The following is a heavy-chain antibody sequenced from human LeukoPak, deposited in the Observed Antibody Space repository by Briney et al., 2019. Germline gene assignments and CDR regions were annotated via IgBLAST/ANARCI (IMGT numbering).Heavy chain of an antibody. D-gene: IGHD6-13*01. CDR3: AKDLSSSWRNPRDY. V-gene: IGHV3-23*01. CDR2: ISGSRGIT. Sequence: GGSLRLSCAASGFTFSSYAMSWVRQAPGKGLECVSSISGSRGITYYADSVKGRFTISRDNSKNTLYLQMNSLRAEDTAVYYCAKDLSSSWRNPRDYWGQGTLVTVSS. CDR1: GFTFSSYA. J-gene: IGHJ4*02.